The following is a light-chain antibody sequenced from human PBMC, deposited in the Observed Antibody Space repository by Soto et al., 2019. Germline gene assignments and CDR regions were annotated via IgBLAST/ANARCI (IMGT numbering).Light chain of an antibody. V-gene: IGLV1-40*01. CDR3: QSYENSLRATYV. Sequence: CALTQPPSVSGAPGQRVTISCTGSSSNLGAGYDVHWYQQLPGTAPRLLIYGNNNRPSGVPDRFSGSRSGTSASLAITGLQAEDEADYYCQSYENSLRATYVFGTGTKVTVL. J-gene: IGLJ1*01. CDR2: GNN. CDR1: SSNLGAGYD.